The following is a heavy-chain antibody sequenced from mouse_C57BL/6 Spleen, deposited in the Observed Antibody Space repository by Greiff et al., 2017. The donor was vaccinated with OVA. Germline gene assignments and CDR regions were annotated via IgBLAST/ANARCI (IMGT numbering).Heavy chain of an antibody. CDR1: GYTFTSYW. V-gene: IGHV1-69*01. J-gene: IGHJ3*01. Sequence: VQLQQPGAELVMPGASVKLSCKASGYTFTSYWMHWVKRRPGQGLEWIGEIDPSDSYTNYNQKFKGKSTLTVDKSSSTAYMQLSSLTSEDSAVYYCARLAYYSNYLFAYWGQGTLVTVSA. CDR3: ARLAYYSNYLFAY. CDR2: IDPSDSYT. D-gene: IGHD2-5*01.